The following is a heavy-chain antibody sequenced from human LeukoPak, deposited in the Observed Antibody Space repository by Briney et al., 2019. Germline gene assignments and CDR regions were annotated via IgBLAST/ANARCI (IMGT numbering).Heavy chain of an antibody. D-gene: IGHD3-10*01. V-gene: IGHV3-11*01. CDR1: GGSFSDYY. CDR3: ARAPKVRGALDV. Sequence: LSLTCAVYGGSFSDYYMSWIRQAPGKGLEWVSYISSSGSTIYYADSVKGRFTISRDNAKNSLYLQMNSLRAEDTAVYYCARAPKVRGALDVWGKGTTVTISS. J-gene: IGHJ6*04. CDR2: ISSSGSTI.